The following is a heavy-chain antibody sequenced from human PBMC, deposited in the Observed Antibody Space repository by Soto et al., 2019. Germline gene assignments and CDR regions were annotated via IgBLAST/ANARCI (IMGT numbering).Heavy chain of an antibody. CDR3: AKSWNLDFSATWYAPDY. J-gene: IGHJ4*02. CDR2: VSSDGGRR. V-gene: IGHV3-30*18. D-gene: IGHD6-13*01. Sequence: PGGSLRLCCEASGFIFQNFGMHWVRQAPGKGLEWLGVVSSDGGRRYYADSVRGRLNISRDNPKNTLHLQLDRLSADDTAVYYCAKSWNLDFSATWYAPDYWGQGTLVTVS. CDR1: GFIFQNFG.